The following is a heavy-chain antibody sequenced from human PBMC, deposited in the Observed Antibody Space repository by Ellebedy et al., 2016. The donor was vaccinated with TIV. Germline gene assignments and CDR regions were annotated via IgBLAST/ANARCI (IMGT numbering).Heavy chain of an antibody. Sequence: PGGSLRLSCAASGFTFRSDWMSWVRQAQGKGLEWVANIKQDGSEKYYLDSVKGRFTISRDNAKNSLYLQMNSLRAEDTAVYSCAGIDDVRFDPWGQGTLVSVSS. CDR1: GFTFRSDW. CDR2: IKQDGSEK. CDR3: AGIDDVRFDP. V-gene: IGHV3-7*01. J-gene: IGHJ5*02. D-gene: IGHD3-10*02.